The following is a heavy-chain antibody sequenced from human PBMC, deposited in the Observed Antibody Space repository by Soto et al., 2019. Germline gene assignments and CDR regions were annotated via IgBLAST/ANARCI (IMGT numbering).Heavy chain of an antibody. CDR2: IYYSGST. J-gene: IGHJ5*02. Sequence: SETLSLTCTVSGGSISSGDYYWSWIRQPPGKGLEWIGYIYYSGSTYYNPSLKSRVTISVDTSKNQFSLKLSSVTAADTAVYYCPREGNYGWFDPWGKGTLVTVS. V-gene: IGHV4-30-4*01. D-gene: IGHD1-7*01. CDR1: GGSISSGDYY. CDR3: PREGNYGWFDP.